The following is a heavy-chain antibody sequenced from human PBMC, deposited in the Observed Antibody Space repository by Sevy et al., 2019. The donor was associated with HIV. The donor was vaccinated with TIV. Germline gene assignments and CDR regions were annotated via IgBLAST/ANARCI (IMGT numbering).Heavy chain of an antibody. V-gene: IGHV3-23*01. Sequence: GGSLRLSCTASGFTFNNYAMTWVRQAPGKGLEWVSSIRGRNNVTMYAESVRGRFTLSRDISKNTLYLQMNSLRAEDTAVYYCARDRGTYHYATRGNYPLVYWGQGTLVTGSS. J-gene: IGHJ4*02. D-gene: IGHD3-22*01. CDR3: ARDRGTYHYATRGNYPLVY. CDR2: IRGRNNVT. CDR1: GFTFNNYA.